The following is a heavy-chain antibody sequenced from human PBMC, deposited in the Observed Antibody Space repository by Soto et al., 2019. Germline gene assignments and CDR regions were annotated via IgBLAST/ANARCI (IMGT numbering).Heavy chain of an antibody. V-gene: IGHV3-33*01. CDR1: GFTFSSYG. J-gene: IGHJ3*02. Sequence: PGGSLRLSCAASGFTFSSYGMHWVRQAPGKGLEWVAVIWYNGSNKYYADSVKGRFTISRDNSKNTLYLQMNSLRAEDTAVYYCARGLLYFGSGSYYVDAFEIWGQGTMVPVSS. CDR3: ARGLLYFGSGSYYVDAFEI. D-gene: IGHD3-10*01. CDR2: IWYNGSNK.